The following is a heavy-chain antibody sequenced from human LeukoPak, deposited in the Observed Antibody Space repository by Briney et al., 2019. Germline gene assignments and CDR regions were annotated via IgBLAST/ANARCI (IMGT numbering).Heavy chain of an antibody. CDR2: FDPEDGET. D-gene: IGHD6-19*01. J-gene: IGHJ4*02. CDR3: ATGWLVPLYFDS. V-gene: IGHV1-24*01. Sequence: GASVKLSCKVSGYTLTELSMHWVRQAPGKGLEWMGGFDPEDGETIYAQKFQGRVTMTEDTSTDTAYMELSSLRSEDTAVYHCATGWLVPLYFDSWGQGTLVTVSS. CDR1: GYTLTELS.